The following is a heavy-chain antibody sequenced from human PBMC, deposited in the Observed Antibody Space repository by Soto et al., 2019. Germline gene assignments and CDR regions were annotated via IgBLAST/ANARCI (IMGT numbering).Heavy chain of an antibody. CDR2: IYYSGST. CDR1: GGSISSYY. V-gene: IGHV4-59*01. CDR3: ASFARPWLGYSYGFDY. Sequence: PSETLSLTCTVSGGSISSYYWSWIRQPPGKGLEWIGYIYYSGSTNYNPSLKSRVTISVDTSKNQFSLKLSSVTAADTAVYYCASFARPWLGYSYGFDYRGQGTLVTVSS. D-gene: IGHD5-18*01. J-gene: IGHJ4*02.